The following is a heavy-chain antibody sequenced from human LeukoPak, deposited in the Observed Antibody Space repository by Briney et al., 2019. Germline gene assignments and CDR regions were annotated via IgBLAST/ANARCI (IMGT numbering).Heavy chain of an antibody. CDR3: ARPNEYSSPWGYYYYMDV. V-gene: IGHV1-18*01. CDR2: ISAYNGNT. CDR1: GYTLTSYG. D-gene: IGHD6-6*01. J-gene: IGHJ6*03. Sequence: ASVKVSCKASGYTLTSYGISWVRQAPGQGLEWMGWISAYNGNTNYAQKLQGRVTMTTDTSTSTAYMELRSLRSDDTAVYYCARPNEYSSPWGYYYYMDVWGKGTTVTVSS.